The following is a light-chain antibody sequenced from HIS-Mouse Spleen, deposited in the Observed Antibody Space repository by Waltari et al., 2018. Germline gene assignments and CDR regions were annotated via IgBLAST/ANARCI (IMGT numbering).Light chain of an antibody. V-gene: IGLV3-10*01. J-gene: IGLJ2*01. CDR1: AFPKKI. CDR2: EDS. Sequence: SYELTQPPSVAVSPGKTARITCPGGAFPKKIAYWYQQKSGQAPVLVIYEDSERPSGIPERFSGSSSGTMATLTISGAQVEDEADYYCYSTDSSGNHRVFGGGTKLTVL. CDR3: YSTDSSGNHRV.